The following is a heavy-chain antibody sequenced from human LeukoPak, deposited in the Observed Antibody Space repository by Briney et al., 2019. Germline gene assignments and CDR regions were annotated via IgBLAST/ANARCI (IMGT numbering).Heavy chain of an antibody. CDR3: AKDLALVIID. D-gene: IGHD3-9*01. V-gene: IGHV3-30*02. CDR1: GFTFSSYE. Sequence: QSGGSLRLSCAASGFTFSSYEMNWVRQAPGKGLEWVAFIRYDGSNKYYADSVKGRFTISRDNSKNTLYLQMNSLRAEDTAVYYCAKDLALVIIDWGQGTLVTVSS. J-gene: IGHJ4*02. CDR2: IRYDGSNK.